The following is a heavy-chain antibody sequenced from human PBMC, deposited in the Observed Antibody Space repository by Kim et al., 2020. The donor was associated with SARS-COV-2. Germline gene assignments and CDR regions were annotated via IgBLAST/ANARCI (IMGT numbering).Heavy chain of an antibody. CDR2: IYYSGST. Sequence: SETLSLTCTVSGGSISSSSYYWGWIRQPPGKGLEWIGSIYYSGSTYYNPSLKSRVTISVDTSKNQFSLKLSSVTAAGTAVYYCARLNTKIYPNYYDSNLDYWGQGTLVTVSS. CDR1: GGSISSSSYY. CDR3: ARLNTKIYPNYYDSNLDY. D-gene: IGHD3-22*01. J-gene: IGHJ4*02. V-gene: IGHV4-39*01.